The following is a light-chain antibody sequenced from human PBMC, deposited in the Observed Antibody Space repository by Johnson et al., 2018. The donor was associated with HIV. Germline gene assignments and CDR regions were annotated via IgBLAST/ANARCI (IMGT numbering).Light chain of an antibody. V-gene: IGLV1-51*02. Sequence: HSVLTQPPSVSSAPGQKVTISCSGGSSNIGTNYVSWYQQLPRAAPKLLIYENDKRPSGIPDRFSGSQSGTSATLGITGLQTGDEADYYCGTWDSSLSAHYVFGTGTKVTVL. CDR2: END. CDR1: SSNIGTNY. J-gene: IGLJ1*01. CDR3: GTWDSSLSAHYV.